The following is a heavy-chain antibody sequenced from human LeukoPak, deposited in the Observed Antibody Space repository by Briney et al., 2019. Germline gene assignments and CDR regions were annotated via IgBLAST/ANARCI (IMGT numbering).Heavy chain of an antibody. CDR3: VKKGGNNGRYDYFDY. Sequence: GALRSPFQPLGSTSPNYAIPGAAKPQGRGLRWLAVLSSDETTKFYADSVKGQFTISRDNSKNTVYLQMDSLRTEDTAVYYCVKKGGNNGRYDYFDYWGQGTLVTVSS. D-gene: IGHD4-23*01. V-gene: IGHV3-30-3*02. J-gene: IGHJ4*02. CDR1: GSTSPNYA. CDR2: LSSDETTK.